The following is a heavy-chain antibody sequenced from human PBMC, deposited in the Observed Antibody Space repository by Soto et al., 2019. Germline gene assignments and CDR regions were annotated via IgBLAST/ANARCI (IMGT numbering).Heavy chain of an antibody. J-gene: IGHJ4*02. CDR1: GFTFRFYG. Sequence: XGSLTLSCAASGFTFRFYGMHWVRPPPGKGLECVAVISHDGSNAFFADSVKGRFTISRDNSKNMLYLQMNSLKPEDTAVYYCAKDRGGDCSDDACYFGGDYWGRGNLVTVSS. D-gene: IGHD2-15*01. V-gene: IGHV3-30*18. CDR3: AKDRGGDCSDDACYFGGDY. CDR2: ISHDGSNA.